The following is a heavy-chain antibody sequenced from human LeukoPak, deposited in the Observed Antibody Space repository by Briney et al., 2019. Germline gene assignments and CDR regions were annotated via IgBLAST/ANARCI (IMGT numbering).Heavy chain of an antibody. Sequence: GGSLRLSCTASGFTFSTYAMNWVRQVPGKGLECLANIKEDGSETYYADSVKGRFTISRDNPKNLLFLQINSLRVEDTAVYYCARETPRRGETRDGYRWGQGTVVTVSS. D-gene: IGHD5-24*01. V-gene: IGHV3-7*01. CDR3: ARETPRRGETRDGYR. CDR1: GFTFSTYA. CDR2: IKEDGSET. J-gene: IGHJ4*02.